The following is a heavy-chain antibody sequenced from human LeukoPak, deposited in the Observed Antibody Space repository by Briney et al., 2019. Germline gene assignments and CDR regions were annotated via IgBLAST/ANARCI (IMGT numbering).Heavy chain of an antibody. Sequence: SQTLSLTCTVSGGSISSGSYDWNWLRQPAGKGLEWIARIYTGGSTNYNPSLKSRVNISVDTSKNQCSLKLSSVTAADTAVYYCATVSGCSGGSCPPPVDYWGQGTLVTVSS. CDR1: GGSISSGSYD. V-gene: IGHV4-61*02. CDR3: ATVSGCSGGSCPPPVDY. D-gene: IGHD2-15*01. J-gene: IGHJ4*02. CDR2: IYTGGST.